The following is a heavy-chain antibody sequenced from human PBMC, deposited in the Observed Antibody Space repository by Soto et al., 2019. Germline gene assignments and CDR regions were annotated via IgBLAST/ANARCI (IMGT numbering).Heavy chain of an antibody. Sequence: PSETLSLTCTVSGGSISSYYWSWIRQPPGKGLEWIGYIYYSGSTNYNPSLKSRVTISVDTSKNQFSLKLSSVTAADTAVYYCARAFTLTWFDPWGQGTLVTVSS. CDR2: IYYSGST. CDR3: ARAFTLTWFDP. CDR1: GGSISSYY. V-gene: IGHV4-59*01. J-gene: IGHJ5*02.